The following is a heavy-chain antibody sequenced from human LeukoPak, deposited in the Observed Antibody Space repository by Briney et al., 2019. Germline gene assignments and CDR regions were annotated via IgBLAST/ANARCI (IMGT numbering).Heavy chain of an antibody. CDR3: ARGGTAVIAPYAFDI. V-gene: IGHV4-59*01. CDR2: IYYSGST. Sequence: SETLSLTCTVSGGSISSYYWSWIRQPPGKGVEWIGYIYYSGSTNCNPSVKSRVAMSVDTSKKQFSLKLSSLTAADTAVYYCARGGTAVIAPYAFDIWGQGTMVTVSS. D-gene: IGHD4-23*01. CDR1: GGSISSYY. J-gene: IGHJ3*02.